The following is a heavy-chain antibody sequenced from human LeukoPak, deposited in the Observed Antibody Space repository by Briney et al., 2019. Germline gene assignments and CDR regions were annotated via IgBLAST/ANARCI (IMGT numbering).Heavy chain of an antibody. CDR3: ARAPSDCSSTSCYTGWFDP. J-gene: IGHJ5*02. V-gene: IGHV4-39*07. CDR1: GGSISSSSYY. Sequence: SETLSLTCTVSGGSISSSSYYWGWIRQPPGKGLEWIGSIYYGGSTYYNPSLKSRVTISVDTSKNQFSLKLSSVTAADTAVYYCARAPSDCSSTSCYTGWFDPWGQGTLVTVSS. D-gene: IGHD2-2*02. CDR2: IYYGGST.